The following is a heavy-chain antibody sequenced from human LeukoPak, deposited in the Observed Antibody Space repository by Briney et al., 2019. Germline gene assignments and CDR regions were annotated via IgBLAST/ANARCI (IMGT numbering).Heavy chain of an antibody. J-gene: IGHJ4*02. V-gene: IGHV4-39*01. CDR2: MYYSGSS. CDR1: GGSISSGSKY. D-gene: IGHD5-12*01. CDR3: GVAFDY. Sequence: SETLSLTCTVSGGSISSGSKYRGWIRQPPGAGLEWIGSMYYSGSSYYNPSLKSRVTISVETFKNQFSLRSTSMTASDTAVYYCGVAFDYWGQGTLVTVSS.